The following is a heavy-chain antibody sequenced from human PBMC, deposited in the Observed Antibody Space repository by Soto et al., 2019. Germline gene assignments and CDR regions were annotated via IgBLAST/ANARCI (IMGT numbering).Heavy chain of an antibody. Sequence: EVQVLESGGGLVQPGGSLRLSCAASGFTFRGHGMSWVRQAPGKGLEWVSGVTGSGSNTYYADSVKDRFTISRDNPKNTLWLQMDSLRDEDTAIYYCSKDEGGDWTRGYFDYWGQGTLVTVSS. D-gene: IGHD1-1*01. CDR1: GFTFRGHG. V-gene: IGHV3-23*01. CDR2: VTGSGSNT. J-gene: IGHJ4*02. CDR3: SKDEGGDWTRGYFDY.